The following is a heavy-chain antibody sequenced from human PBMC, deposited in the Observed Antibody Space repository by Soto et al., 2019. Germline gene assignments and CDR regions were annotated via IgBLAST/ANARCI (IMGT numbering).Heavy chain of an antibody. J-gene: IGHJ6*02. CDR2: ISYDGSNK. Sequence: GGSLRLSCAASGFTFSSYGMHWVRQAPGKGLEWVAVISYDGSNKYYADSVKGRFTISRDNSKNTLYLQMNSLRAEDTAVYYCAKDQGYSYGVGRGSYYYYGMDVWGQGTTVTVSS. CDR3: AKDQGYSYGVGRGSYYYYGMDV. CDR1: GFTFSSYG. D-gene: IGHD5-18*01. V-gene: IGHV3-30*18.